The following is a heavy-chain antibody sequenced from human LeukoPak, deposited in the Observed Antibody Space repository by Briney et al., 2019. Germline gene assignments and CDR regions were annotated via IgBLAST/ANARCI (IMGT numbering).Heavy chain of an antibody. CDR1: GYTFSNFG. Sequence: GASVKVSCKASGYTFSNFGISWVRQAPGQGLEWMGWISVYNGNTNYAQKVQGRVTMTADTSTSTAYMELRSLRSDDTAVYYCARHPYSGSYHFDYWGQGTLVTVSS. CDR3: ARHPYSGSYHFDY. V-gene: IGHV1-18*01. CDR2: ISVYNGNT. J-gene: IGHJ4*02. D-gene: IGHD1-26*01.